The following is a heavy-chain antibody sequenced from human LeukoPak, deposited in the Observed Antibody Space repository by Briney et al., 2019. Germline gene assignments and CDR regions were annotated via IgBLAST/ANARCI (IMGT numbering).Heavy chain of an antibody. CDR3: AGRDYYAGTAIIAAFDR. CDR2: IYPGDSNT. D-gene: IGHD4-23*01. CDR1: GYSFSNFK. V-gene: IGHV5-51*01. J-gene: IGHJ4*02. Sequence: GESLKISCKGSGYSFSNFKIGWVRQMPGKGLGWMGIIYPGDSNTRYSPSFQGQVTISVDKSIGPAYLQWSSLKASDTAMYYCAGRDYYAGTAIIAAFDRGGKGTLVTVSS.